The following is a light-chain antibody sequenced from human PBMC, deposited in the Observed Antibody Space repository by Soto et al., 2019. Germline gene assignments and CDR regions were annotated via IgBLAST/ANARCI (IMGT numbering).Light chain of an antibody. CDR1: QSVSSNY. Sequence: EIVLTQSPGTLSLSPGERATLSCRASQSVSSNYLAWYQQKPGQAPRLLIYAASTRATGNPDRSSGSGSGIDFIHTISSLKDDDVVVYYCQQYGRSPPLIFGGGTKVEIK. J-gene: IGKJ4*01. V-gene: IGKV3-20*01. CDR2: AAS. CDR3: QQYGRSPPLI.